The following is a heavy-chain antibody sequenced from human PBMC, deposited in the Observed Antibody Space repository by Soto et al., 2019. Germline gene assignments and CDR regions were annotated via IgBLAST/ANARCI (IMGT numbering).Heavy chain of an antibody. CDR2: IIPSYDRT. D-gene: IGHD4-17*01. CDR1: GDAFKSYA. V-gene: IGHV1-69*06. J-gene: IGHJ4*02. CDR3: ARDPTNDYGDDTFDY. Sequence: QVLLLQSGSEVKKAGSSVKVSCKASGDAFKSYAIHWVRQAPGQGLEYMGRIIPSYDRTKYAQKFQGRLTLTADMYTSTVYMELSSLRSEDTAVYYCARDPTNDYGDDTFDYWDQGTKVIVSS.